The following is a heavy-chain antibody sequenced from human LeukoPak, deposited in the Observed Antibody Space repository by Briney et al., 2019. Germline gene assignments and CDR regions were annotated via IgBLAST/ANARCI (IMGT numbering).Heavy chain of an antibody. CDR1: RFTFSNYW. CDR2: ISGSGGST. V-gene: IGHV3-23*01. Sequence: GGSLRLSCAASRFTFSNYWMSWVRQAPGKGLEWVSAISGSGGSTYYADSVKGRFTISRDNSKNTLYLQMNSLRAEDTAVYYCAIASVPYGSGSYYKDWGQGTLVTVSS. CDR3: AIASVPYGSGSYYKD. D-gene: IGHD3-10*01. J-gene: IGHJ4*02.